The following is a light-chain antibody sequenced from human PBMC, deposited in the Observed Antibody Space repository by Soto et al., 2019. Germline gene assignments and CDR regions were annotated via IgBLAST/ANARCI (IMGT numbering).Light chain of an antibody. Sequence: QSALTQPASVSGSPGQSITISCTGTSSDVGGYNFVSWSQQHPGKAPKLMIYEVSNRPSGVSYRFSCSKSGNTASLTISGRKDDDEADYYCSSYKSSTTLPYVFGTGTKVTVL. J-gene: IGLJ1*01. V-gene: IGLV2-14*01. CDR2: EVS. CDR1: SSDVGGYNF. CDR3: SSYKSSTTLPYV.